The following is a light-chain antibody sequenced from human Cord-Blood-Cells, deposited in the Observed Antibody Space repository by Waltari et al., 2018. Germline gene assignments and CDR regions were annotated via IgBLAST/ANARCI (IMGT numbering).Light chain of an antibody. CDR1: QGISSY. CDR2: AAS. J-gene: IGKJ5*01. V-gene: IGKV1-9*01. CDR3: QQLNSYPIT. Sequence: IQLTKSPSSLSASVVDRVTITCRASQGISSYLAWYQQKPGKSPKLLIYAASTLQSGVPARFSGSGSGTDFTLTISSLQPEDFATYYCQQLNSYPITFGQGTRLEIK.